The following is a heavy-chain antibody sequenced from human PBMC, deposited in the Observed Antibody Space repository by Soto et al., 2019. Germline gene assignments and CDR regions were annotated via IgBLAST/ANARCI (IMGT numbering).Heavy chain of an antibody. V-gene: IGHV1-69*08. CDR2: IIPILGIA. J-gene: IGHJ4*02. Sequence: QVQLVQSGAEVKKPGSSVKVSCKASGGTFSSYTISWVRQAPGQGLEWMGRIIPILGIANYAQKFQGRVTITADKSTSTDYMELSSLRSEDTAVYYCAREGRADGYNRGRIDYWGQGTLVTVSS. D-gene: IGHD5-12*01. CDR3: AREGRADGYNRGRIDY. CDR1: GGTFSSYT.